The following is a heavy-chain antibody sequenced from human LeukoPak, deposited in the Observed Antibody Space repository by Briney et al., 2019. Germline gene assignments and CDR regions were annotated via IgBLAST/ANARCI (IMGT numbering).Heavy chain of an antibody. CDR1: GFTFSTYA. CDR3: AKDRGSSGRYYGMDV. Sequence: HPGGSLRLSCAASGFTFSTYAMSWVRQAPAKGLEWVSGISGSGGGTDYADSVKGRFTISRDNSKNTLYLQMNSLRAEDTAVYYCAKDRGSSGRYYGMDVWGQGTTVTVS. J-gene: IGHJ6*02. V-gene: IGHV3-23*01. CDR2: ISGSGGGT. D-gene: IGHD1-26*01.